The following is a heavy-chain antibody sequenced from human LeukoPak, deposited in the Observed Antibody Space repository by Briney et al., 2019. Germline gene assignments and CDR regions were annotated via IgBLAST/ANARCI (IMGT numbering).Heavy chain of an antibody. CDR3: VREAATDYYDSSGYYRQTEVFDA. D-gene: IGHD3-22*01. CDR1: GGSVRSDSHY. Sequence: PSGTLSLTCTVSGGSVRSDSHYWSWIRQPPGKGLEWIGYVYYSGSTNYNPSLKSRVTISVDTSKNQFSLKLRSVTAADTAVYYCVREAATDYYDSSGYYRQTEVFDAWGQGTMVTVSS. J-gene: IGHJ3*01. CDR2: VYYSGST. V-gene: IGHV4-61*01.